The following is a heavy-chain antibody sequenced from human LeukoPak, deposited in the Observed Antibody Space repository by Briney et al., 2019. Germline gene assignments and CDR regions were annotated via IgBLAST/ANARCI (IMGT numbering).Heavy chain of an antibody. CDR1: GGTFSSYA. CDR2: IIPIFGTA. D-gene: IGHD3-10*01. CDR3: ASDTTYYYGSGSSQFDY. J-gene: IGHJ4*02. V-gene: IGHV1-69*13. Sequence: SVKVSCKASGGTFSSYAISWVRQAPGQGLEWMGGIIPIFGTANYAQKFQGGVTITADESTSTAYMELSSLRSEDTAVYYCASDTTYYYGSGSSQFDYWGQGTLVTVSS.